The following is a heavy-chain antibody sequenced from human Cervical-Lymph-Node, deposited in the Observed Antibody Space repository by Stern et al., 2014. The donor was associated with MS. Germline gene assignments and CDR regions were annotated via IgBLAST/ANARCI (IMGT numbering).Heavy chain of an antibody. CDR2: ITWNSGNI. V-gene: IGHV3-9*01. D-gene: IGHD2-2*01. CDR1: GFTFGDYA. J-gene: IGHJ4*02. Sequence: EVQLVESGGGLVQPGKSLRLSCATSGFTFGDYAMHWVRQIPGKGMEWISGITWNSGNIGYADSLKGRFIISRDNARNSLYLHINRLRQEDTAFYYCAKVAGRRSSRYIGFFDYWGQGALVTVSS. CDR3: AKVAGRRSSRYIGFFDY.